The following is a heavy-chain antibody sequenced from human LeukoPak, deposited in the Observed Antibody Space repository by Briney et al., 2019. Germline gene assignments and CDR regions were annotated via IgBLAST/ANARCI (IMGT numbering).Heavy chain of an antibody. J-gene: IGHJ4*02. CDR1: GYTFTSYG. Sequence: EASVKVSCKASGYTFTSYGISWVRQTPGQGLEWMGWISAYSGNTNYAQKLQGRVTMTTDTSTSTAYMELRSLRSDDTAVYYCARGLAMTTVTPFDYWGQGTLVTVSS. D-gene: IGHD4-17*01. CDR3: ARGLAMTTVTPFDY. V-gene: IGHV1-18*01. CDR2: ISAYSGNT.